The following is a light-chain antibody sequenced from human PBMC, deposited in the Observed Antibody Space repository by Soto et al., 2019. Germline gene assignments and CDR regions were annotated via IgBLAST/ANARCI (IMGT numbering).Light chain of an antibody. CDR2: KAS. J-gene: IGKJ4*01. CDR1: QSISAW. Sequence: DIQMTQSPSTLSASVGDRVTITCRASQSISAWLAWYQQKPGKAPKLLIYKASTLKSGVPSRFSGSGSGTEFTLTISSLQPDDFATYYCQQYNNYSLTFGGGTKVDIK. V-gene: IGKV1-5*03. CDR3: QQYNNYSLT.